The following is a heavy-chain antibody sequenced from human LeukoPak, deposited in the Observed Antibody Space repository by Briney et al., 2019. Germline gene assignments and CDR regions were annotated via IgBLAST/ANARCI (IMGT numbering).Heavy chain of an antibody. D-gene: IGHD3-10*01. CDR1: GFTFSSHA. CDR3: AKDYFGSVPDAFDI. CDR2: ISDSGGST. J-gene: IGHJ3*02. Sequence: PGGSLRLSCAASGFTFSSHAMAWVRQAPGQGLEWVSGISDSGGSTHYADSVKGRFTISRDNSKNTLCLEMNSLRAEDTAAYYRAKDYFGSVPDAFDIWGQGTMVTVSS. V-gene: IGHV3-23*01.